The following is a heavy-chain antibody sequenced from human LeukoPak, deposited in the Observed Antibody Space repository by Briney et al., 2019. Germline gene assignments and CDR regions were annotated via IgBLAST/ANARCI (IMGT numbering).Heavy chain of an antibody. Sequence: GGSLRLSCAASEFTFSNYRMHWVRQAPGKGLEWVSAISGSGGSTYYADSVKGRFAISRDNSKNTLYLQMNSLRAEDTAVYYCAKDSSSSQVWGQGTLVTVSS. J-gene: IGHJ4*02. CDR1: EFTFSNYR. V-gene: IGHV3-23*01. CDR2: ISGSGGST. CDR3: AKDSSSSQV. D-gene: IGHD6-6*01.